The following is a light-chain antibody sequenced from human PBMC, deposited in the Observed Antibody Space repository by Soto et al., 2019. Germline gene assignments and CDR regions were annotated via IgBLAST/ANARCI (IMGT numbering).Light chain of an antibody. CDR2: KAS. CDR3: QQYESYSPFT. J-gene: IGKJ3*01. V-gene: IGKV1-5*03. CDR1: QKISSW. Sequence: DIQMTQSPSTLSASVGDRVTITCRASQKISSWLAWYQQKPGKAPKLLIYKASTLESGAPSRFSGSGSGTEFTLTIGSQQPDDFATYYCQQYESYSPFTFGPGTKVDVK.